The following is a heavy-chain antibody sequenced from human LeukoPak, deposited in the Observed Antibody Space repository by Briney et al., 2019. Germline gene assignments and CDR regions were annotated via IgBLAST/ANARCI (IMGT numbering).Heavy chain of an antibody. CDR3: AREGVVVVPAVEGGFDY. J-gene: IGHJ4*02. CDR2: IYYSGST. V-gene: IGHV4-59*01. CDR1: GGSINSYY. Sequence: SETLCLTCTVSGGSINSYYWSWIRQPPGKELEWIGYIYYSGSTNYNPSLKSRVTISVDTSKNQFSLNLSSVTAADTAVYYCAREGVVVVPAVEGGFDYWGQGTLVTVSS. D-gene: IGHD2-2*01.